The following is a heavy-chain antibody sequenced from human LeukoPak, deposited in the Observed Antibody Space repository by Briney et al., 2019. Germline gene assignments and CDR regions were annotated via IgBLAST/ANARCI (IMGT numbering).Heavy chain of an antibody. D-gene: IGHD1-1*01. CDR2: IYYRGNT. CDR1: GDSIRSYY. V-gene: IGHV4-59*01. J-gene: IGHJ4*02. CDR3: ARAGNNWSFDY. Sequence: PSETLSLTYTVSGDSIRSYYWSWIRQPPGKGLEWIGYIYYRGNTNYNPSLKSRVTMAVDTSKNQFSLKVSSVTAADTAVYYCARAGNNWSFDYWGQGTLVTVSS.